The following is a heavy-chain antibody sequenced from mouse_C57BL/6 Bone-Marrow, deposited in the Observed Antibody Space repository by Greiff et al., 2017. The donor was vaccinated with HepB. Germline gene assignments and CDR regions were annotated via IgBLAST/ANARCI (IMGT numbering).Heavy chain of an antibody. V-gene: IGHV1-18*01. CDR2: MNPNNGGN. Sequence: VQLKESGPELVKPGASVKIPCKASGYTFTDYNMDWVKQSHGKSLEWIGDMNPNNGGNNYNQKFKGKATLTVDKSSSTAYMELRSLTSEDTAVYYCARSIYYYCRSPYWYFDVWGTGTTVTVSS. J-gene: IGHJ1*03. CDR1: GYTFTDYN. D-gene: IGHD1-1*01. CDR3: ARSIYYYCRSPYWYFDV.